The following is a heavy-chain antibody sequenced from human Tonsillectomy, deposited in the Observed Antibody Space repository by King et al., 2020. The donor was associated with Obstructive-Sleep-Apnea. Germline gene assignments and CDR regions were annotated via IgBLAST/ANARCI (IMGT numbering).Heavy chain of an antibody. CDR3: ARAARGYSGFEPLYY. V-gene: IGHV4-31*03. CDR2: IYDSETT. D-gene: IGHD5-12*01. CDR1: GASISSGGYY. Sequence: QLQESGPGLVKPSQTLSLTCIVSGASISSGGYYWSWIRQHPGEGLEWLGCIYDSETTHYSPSLQSRLTISEDTSRNQFSLRLTSVTAADTAVYFCARAARGYSGFEPLYYWGQGALVTVSS. J-gene: IGHJ4*02.